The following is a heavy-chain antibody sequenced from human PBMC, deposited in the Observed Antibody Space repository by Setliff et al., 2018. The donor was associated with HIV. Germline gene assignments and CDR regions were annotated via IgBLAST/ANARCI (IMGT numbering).Heavy chain of an antibody. CDR3: ARDTAIGWYGESKMSDF. CDR1: GYTFTGHF. CDR2: INPNSGAT. J-gene: IGHJ4*02. V-gene: IGHV1-2*02. D-gene: IGHD3-10*01. Sequence: GASVKVSCKTAGYTFTGHFIHWMRQAPGQGLEWMGWINPNSGATDYAWRFEDRVTMTSDTSIRTVYMELSSLRSDDTAVYYCARDTAIGWYGESKMSDFWGQGTLVTVS.